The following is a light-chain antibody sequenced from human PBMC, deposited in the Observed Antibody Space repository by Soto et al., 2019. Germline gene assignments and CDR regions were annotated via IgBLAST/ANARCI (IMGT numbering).Light chain of an antibody. J-gene: IGKJ1*01. Sequence: VMTQSPATLSVSPGERATLSCWASETVATNLAWYQQKPGQAPRLLISGASTSAAGISDRFRSSGSGTEFTLTISSLRSEDSAIYYCQQYFEWPPMTFGQGTKVEI. CDR1: ETVATN. CDR2: GAS. V-gene: IGKV3-15*01. CDR3: QQYFEWPPMT.